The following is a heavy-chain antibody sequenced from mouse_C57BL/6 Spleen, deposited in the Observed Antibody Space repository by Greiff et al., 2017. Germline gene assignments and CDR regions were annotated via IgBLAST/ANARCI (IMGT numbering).Heavy chain of an antibody. V-gene: IGHV1-80*01. J-gene: IGHJ2*01. CDR1: GYAFSSYW. Sequence: VQRVESGAELVKPGASVKLSCKASGYAFSSYWMNWVKQRPGKGLEWIGKIYPGGGDTNYNGKFKGKATLTVDKSSSTAYMQLSSLTSEDSAVXFCAREGGYYVDYWGQGTTVTVSS. CDR3: AREGGYYVDY. CDR2: IYPGGGDT. D-gene: IGHD3-1*01.